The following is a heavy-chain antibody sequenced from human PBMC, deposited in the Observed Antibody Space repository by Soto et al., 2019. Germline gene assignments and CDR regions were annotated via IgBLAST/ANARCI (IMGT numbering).Heavy chain of an antibody. CDR3: ARDRDDYGSGNYYNRIDF. V-gene: IGHV1-69*13. CDR1: GYTFTSYG. J-gene: IGHJ4*02. CDR2: IIPLFGTP. Sequence: ASVKVSCKASGYTFTSYGISWVRQAPGQGLEWMGGIIPLFGTPNYAQRFQGRVTITADESTSTAYMELSRLRSEDTAVYYCARDRDDYGSGNYYNRIDFWGQGTLVTVS. D-gene: IGHD3-10*01.